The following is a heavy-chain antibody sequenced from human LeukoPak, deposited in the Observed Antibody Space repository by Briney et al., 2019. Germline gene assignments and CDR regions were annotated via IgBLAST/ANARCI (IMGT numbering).Heavy chain of an antibody. V-gene: IGHV4-59*01. CDR1: GGSISSYY. Sequence: SETLSLTCTVSGGSISSYYWSWIRQPPGKGLEWIGYIYYSGSTNYNPSLKSRVTISVDTSKSQFSLKLSSVTAADTAVYYCARTLTWFDPWGQGTLVTVSS. CDR2: IYYSGST. J-gene: IGHJ5*02. CDR3: ARTLTWFDP.